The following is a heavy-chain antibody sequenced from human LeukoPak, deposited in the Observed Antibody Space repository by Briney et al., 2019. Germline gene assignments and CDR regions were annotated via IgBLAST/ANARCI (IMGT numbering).Heavy chain of an antibody. V-gene: IGHV3-23*01. CDR3: AASYGDEVPGGY. CDR2: ISGSGGST. Sequence: PGGSLRLSCAASGFTFSSYAMSWVRQAPGNGLEWVSAISGSGGSTYYADSVKGRFTISRDNSKNTLYLQMNSLRAEDTAVYYCAASYGDEVPGGYWGQGTLVTVSS. CDR1: GFTFSSYA. J-gene: IGHJ4*02. D-gene: IGHD4-17*01.